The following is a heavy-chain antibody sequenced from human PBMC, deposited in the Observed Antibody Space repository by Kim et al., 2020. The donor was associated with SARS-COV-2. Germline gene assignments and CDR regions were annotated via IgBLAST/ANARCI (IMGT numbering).Heavy chain of an antibody. Sequence: SETLSLTCTVSGGSISSSSYYWGWIRQPPGKGLEWVGSIDYSGSTYYNPSLKSRGTISVDTSKNQFSLKLSSVTAADTAVCYCARVRRGTAMVIFDYWG. CDR1: GGSISSSSYY. CDR2: IDYSGST. V-gene: IGHV4-39*07. J-gene: IGHJ4*01. CDR3: ARVRRGTAMVIFDY. D-gene: IGHD5-18*01.